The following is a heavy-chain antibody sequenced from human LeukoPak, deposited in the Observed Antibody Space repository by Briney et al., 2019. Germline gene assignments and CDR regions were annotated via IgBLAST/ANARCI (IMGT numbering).Heavy chain of an antibody. CDR3: AATRSRTGGAFDI. J-gene: IGHJ3*02. D-gene: IGHD2-2*01. CDR2: INPNSGGT. CDR1: GYTFTGYY. Sequence: ASVKVSRKASGYTFTGYYMHWVRQAPGQGLEWMGWINPNSGGTNYAQKFQGRVTMTRDTSISTAYMELSRLRSDDTAVYYCAATRSRTGGAFDIWGQGTMVTVSS. V-gene: IGHV1-2*02.